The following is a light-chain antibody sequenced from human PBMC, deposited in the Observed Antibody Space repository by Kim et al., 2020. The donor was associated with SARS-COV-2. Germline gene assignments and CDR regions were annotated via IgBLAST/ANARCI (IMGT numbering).Light chain of an antibody. J-gene: IGLJ2*01. V-gene: IGLV2-14*03. CDR1: SSDVGAYNF. Sequence: QSITITCTRTSSDVGAYNFVSWHQQHPGRAPNLMIYDGGNRPSGVSNRFSGSESGNTASLTISGLQAEDEADYYCSSDAGSSTLVVFGGGTQLTVL. CDR2: DGG. CDR3: SSDAGSSTLVV.